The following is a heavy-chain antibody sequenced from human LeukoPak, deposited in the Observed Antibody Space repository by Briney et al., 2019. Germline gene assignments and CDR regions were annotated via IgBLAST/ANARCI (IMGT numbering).Heavy chain of an antibody. CDR1: GFTFSREA. Sequence: GGSLRLSCAASGFTFSREAMHWVRQSPGKGLEWVALISYLDGSNIYYADSVRGRFTISRDNSKNTLYLQMNSLRPEDTAVYYCAKDLIVGATGNYDWGQGTLVTVSS. V-gene: IGHV3-30-3*01. CDR3: AKDLIVGATGNYD. CDR2: ISYLDGSNI. D-gene: IGHD1-26*01. J-gene: IGHJ4*02.